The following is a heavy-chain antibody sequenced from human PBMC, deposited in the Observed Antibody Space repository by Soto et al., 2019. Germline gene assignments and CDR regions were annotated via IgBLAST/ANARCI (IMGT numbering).Heavy chain of an antibody. J-gene: IGHJ4*02. CDR1: GFTFSTYA. Sequence: EVQLLESGGDLVQPGGSLRLSCAASGFTFSTYAMSWVRQAPGKGLEWVSGLYGNGGGITYADSVKGRFTISRDNSNNMLYSEMHSLIAEDTAVYYGAKDRQPDGLWPFDHWGQGTLVTVSS. V-gene: IGHV3-23*01. CDR2: LYGNGGGI. CDR3: AKDRQPDGLWPFDH. D-gene: IGHD2-8*01.